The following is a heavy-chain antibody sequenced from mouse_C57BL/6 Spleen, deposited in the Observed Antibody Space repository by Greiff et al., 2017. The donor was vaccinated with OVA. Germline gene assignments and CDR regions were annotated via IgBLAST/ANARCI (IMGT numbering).Heavy chain of an antibody. D-gene: IGHD2-3*01. CDR1: GYTFTSYW. CDR3: ARKGYYDDYAMDY. CDR2: IDPSDSYI. Sequence: QVQLQQSGAELVKPGASVKLSCKASGYTFTSYWMQWVKQRPGQGLEWIGEIDPSDSYINYNQKFKGKATLTVDTSSSTAYMQLSSLTSEDSAVYYCARKGYYDDYAMDYWGQGTSVTVSS. J-gene: IGHJ4*01. V-gene: IGHV1-50*01.